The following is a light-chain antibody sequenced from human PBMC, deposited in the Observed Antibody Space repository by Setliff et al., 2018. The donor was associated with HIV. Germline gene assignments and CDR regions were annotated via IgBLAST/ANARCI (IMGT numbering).Light chain of an antibody. CDR1: SNDVGDNNY. Sequence: QSVLTQPASVSGSPGQSIIISCTGTSNDVGDNNYVSWYQQHPGKAPKFIIYEVSIRPSGVSTRFSGSKSGNTASLTISGLQAEDEADYYCSPYAITNTLPFGTGTKVTVL. J-gene: IGLJ1*01. V-gene: IGLV2-14*01. CDR3: SPYAITNTLP. CDR2: EVS.